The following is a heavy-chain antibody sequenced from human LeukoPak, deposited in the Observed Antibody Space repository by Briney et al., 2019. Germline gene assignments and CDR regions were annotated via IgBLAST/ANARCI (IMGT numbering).Heavy chain of an antibody. Sequence: PSETLSLTCTVSGGSISSYYWSWIRQPPGKGLEWIGYIYYSGSTNYNPSHKSRVTISVDTSKNQFSLKLSSVTAADTAVYYCARASSWPNFDYWGQGTLVTVSS. V-gene: IGHV4-59*01. CDR2: IYYSGST. J-gene: IGHJ4*02. D-gene: IGHD6-13*01. CDR1: GGSISSYY. CDR3: ARASSWPNFDY.